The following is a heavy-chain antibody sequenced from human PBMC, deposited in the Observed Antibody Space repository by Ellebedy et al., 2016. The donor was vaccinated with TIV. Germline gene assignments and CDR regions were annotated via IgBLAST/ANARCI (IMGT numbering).Heavy chain of an antibody. Sequence: ASVKVSCXASGYTFTSYGISWVRQAPGQGLEWMGWISAYNGNTNYAQKLQGRVTMTTDTSTSTAYMELRSLRSDDTAVYYCARDRWGDYGDYEVFYGMDVWGQGTTVTVSS. J-gene: IGHJ6*02. D-gene: IGHD4-17*01. CDR3: ARDRWGDYGDYEVFYGMDV. V-gene: IGHV1-18*04. CDR1: GYTFTSYG. CDR2: ISAYNGNT.